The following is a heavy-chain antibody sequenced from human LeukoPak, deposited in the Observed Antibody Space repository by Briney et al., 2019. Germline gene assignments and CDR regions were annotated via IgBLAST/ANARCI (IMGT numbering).Heavy chain of an antibody. CDR3: SRGGGGLDL. V-gene: IGHV1-2*02. CDR1: GYTFTGYY. Sequence: ASVKVSCKASGYTFTGYYMHWVRQAPGQGLDWMGWIDPNTGGTNYAQKFQGRVTMTRDTSITTAFMELSSLRSDDTAVYYCSRGGGGLDLWGQGTLVTVSS. J-gene: IGHJ5*02. D-gene: IGHD3-16*01. CDR2: IDPNTGGT.